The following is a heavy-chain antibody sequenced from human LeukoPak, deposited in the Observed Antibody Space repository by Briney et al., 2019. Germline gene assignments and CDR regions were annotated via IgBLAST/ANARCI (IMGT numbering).Heavy chain of an antibody. CDR3: AKDAYSRGDY. CDR1: GFTFSSYA. D-gene: IGHD2-21*01. CDR2: ISGSGGST. J-gene: IGHJ4*02. Sequence: PGGSLRLSCAASGFTFSSYAMSWVRQAPGKGLEWVSAISGSGGSTCYADSVKGRFTISRDNAENSLYLQMNSLRGDDTALYYCAKDAYSRGDYWGQGTLVTVSS. V-gene: IGHV3-23*01.